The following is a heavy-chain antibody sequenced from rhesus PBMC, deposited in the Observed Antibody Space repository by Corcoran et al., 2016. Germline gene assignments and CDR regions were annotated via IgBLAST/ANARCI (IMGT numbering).Heavy chain of an antibody. CDR1: GGSISGGYG. D-gene: IGHD1-32*01. CDR2: NYGSNGST. Sequence: QVQLQESGPGVVKPSETLSLTCAVSGGSISGGYGWSWIRQPPGKGVEWIGYNYGSNGSTKYKPSLKNRVTISKDAAKNQFSLKRSSVTAADTAVYYCARGITYNRFDVWGPGVLVTVSS. V-gene: IGHV4-76*01. CDR3: ARGITYNRFDV. J-gene: IGHJ5-1*01.